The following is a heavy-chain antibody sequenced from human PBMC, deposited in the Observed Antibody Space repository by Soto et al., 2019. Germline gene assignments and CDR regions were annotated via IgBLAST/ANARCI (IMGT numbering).Heavy chain of an antibody. CDR1: GGSFSGYY. CDR2: INHSGST. D-gene: IGHD3-10*01. Sequence: SETLSLTCAVYGGSFSGYYWSWIRQPPGKGLEWIGEINHSGSTNYNPSLKSRVTISVDTSKNQFSLKLSSVTAADTAVYYCARVDLVLLWFGELQKNWFDPWGQGTLVTVSS. J-gene: IGHJ5*02. V-gene: IGHV4-34*01. CDR3: ARVDLVLLWFGELQKNWFDP.